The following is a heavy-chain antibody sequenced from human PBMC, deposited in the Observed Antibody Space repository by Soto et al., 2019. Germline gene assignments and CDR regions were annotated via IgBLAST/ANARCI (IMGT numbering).Heavy chain of an antibody. Sequence: PSETLSLTCTVSGGSISSYYWSWIRQPPGKGLEWIGYIYYSGSTNYNPSLKSRVTISVDTSKNQFSLKLSSVTAADTAVYYCASGSISGYYPGGYFDCWREGNLATVCS. CDR2: IYYSGST. CDR1: GGSISSYY. V-gene: IGHV4-59*01. CDR3: ASGSISGYYPGGYFDC. D-gene: IGHD3-22*01. J-gene: IGHJ4*02.